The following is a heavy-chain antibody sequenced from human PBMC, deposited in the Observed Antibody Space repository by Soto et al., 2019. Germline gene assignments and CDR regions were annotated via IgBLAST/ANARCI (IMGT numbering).Heavy chain of an antibody. V-gene: IGHV2-5*01. CDR3: AHSPGPLGFGELFVNWFDP. CDR2: IYWNGDK. Sequence: SCPTLVNPTQTLTLTCTFSGFSLSTSGVGVGWIRQPPGKALEWLALIYWNGDKRYSPSLKSRLTITKDTSKNQVVLTMTNMDPADTATYYCAHSPGPLGFGELFVNWFDPWGQGDLVTVSS. J-gene: IGHJ5*02. CDR1: GFSLSTSGVG. D-gene: IGHD3-10*01.